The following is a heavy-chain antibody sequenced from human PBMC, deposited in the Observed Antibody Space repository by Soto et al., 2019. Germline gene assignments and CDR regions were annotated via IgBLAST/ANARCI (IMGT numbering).Heavy chain of an antibody. CDR2: IYSSGAT. J-gene: IGHJ4*02. CDR1: GGSISGTDYY. D-gene: IGHD3-22*01. Sequence: SETLSLTCTVSGGSISGTDYYWTWIRQPPGKGLEWIGYIYSSGATSYNPSLESRVTISGDTSKNQFSLKLNSVTAADTAVYYCARDRGYDYDSTSGYYYYWGQGTLVTVSS. CDR3: ARDRGYDYDSTSGYYYY. V-gene: IGHV4-30-4*01.